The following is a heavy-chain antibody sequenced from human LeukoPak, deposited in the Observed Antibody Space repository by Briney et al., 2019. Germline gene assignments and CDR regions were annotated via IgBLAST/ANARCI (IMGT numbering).Heavy chain of an antibody. CDR1: GGSISSSSYY. CDR3: ARSGITMVRGVTDFDY. CDR2: IYYSGST. V-gene: IGHV4-39*01. Sequence: SETLSLSCTVSGGSISSSSYYWGWVRQPPGKGLEWIGSIYYSGSTYYNPSLKSLVTISVDTSRNQFSLKLSSVTAADTAVYYCARSGITMVRGVTDFDYWGQGTLVTVSS. D-gene: IGHD3-10*01. J-gene: IGHJ4*02.